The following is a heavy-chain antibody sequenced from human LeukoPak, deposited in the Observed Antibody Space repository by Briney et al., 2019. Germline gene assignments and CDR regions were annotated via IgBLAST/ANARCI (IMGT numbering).Heavy chain of an antibody. V-gene: IGHV4-59*12. CDR3: ARGYYGSGGDYFDY. J-gene: IGHJ4*02. Sequence: SETLSLTCTVSNDSISSYYWSWIRQPPGKGLEWIGYIYYSGSTNYNPSLKSRVAISVDTSKNQFSLKLNSVTAADTAVYYCARGYYGSGGDYFDYWGQGTLVTVSS. D-gene: IGHD3-10*01. CDR1: NDSISSYY. CDR2: IYYSGST.